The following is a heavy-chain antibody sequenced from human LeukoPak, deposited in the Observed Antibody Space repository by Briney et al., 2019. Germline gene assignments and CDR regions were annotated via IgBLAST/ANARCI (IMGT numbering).Heavy chain of an antibody. V-gene: IGHV1-2*02. J-gene: IGHJ3*02. CDR3: ARDTAVAGSLDAFDI. D-gene: IGHD6-19*01. Sequence: GASVKVSCKASGYTFTGYYMHWVRQAPGQGLEWMGWINPNTGGTNYAQKFQGRVTMTRDTSIGTAYMELSRLRSDDTAVYYCARDTAVAGSLDAFDIWGQGTMVTVSS. CDR1: GYTFTGYY. CDR2: INPNTGGT.